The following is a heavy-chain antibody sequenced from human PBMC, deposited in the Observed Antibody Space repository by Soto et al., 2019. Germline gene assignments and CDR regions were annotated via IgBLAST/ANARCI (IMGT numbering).Heavy chain of an antibody. Sequence: QLQLQESGPGLVKPSETLSLTCTVSGGSISSSSYYWGWIRQPPGKGLEWIGSIYYSGSTYYNPSLKRRVTISVDTSENPVALKRRSVTAADTAVYYCATQEVGGSYVYTFDPWGQGTPVTVSS. CDR2: IYYSGST. CDR3: ATQEVGGSYVYTFDP. CDR1: GGSISSSSYY. J-gene: IGHJ5*02. V-gene: IGHV4-39*02. D-gene: IGHD1-26*01.